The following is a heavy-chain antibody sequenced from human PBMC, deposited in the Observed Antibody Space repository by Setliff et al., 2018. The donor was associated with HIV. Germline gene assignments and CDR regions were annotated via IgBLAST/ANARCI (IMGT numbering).Heavy chain of an antibody. CDR1: GGSISSTAYY. Sequence: LSLTCTVSGGSISSTAYYWDWIRQPPGKGLEWIGTIYYSGSSYYNPSLKSRVSMSVDTSKNQFSLKLSSVTAADTAVYYCARRAYTYGLWGQGTLVTVSS. V-gene: IGHV4-39*01. D-gene: IGHD5-18*01. CDR3: ARRAYTYGL. J-gene: IGHJ4*02. CDR2: IYYSGSS.